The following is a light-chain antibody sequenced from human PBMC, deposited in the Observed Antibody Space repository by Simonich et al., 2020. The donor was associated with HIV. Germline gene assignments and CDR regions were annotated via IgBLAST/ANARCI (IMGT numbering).Light chain of an antibody. J-gene: IGLJ2*01. Sequence: QSALTQPASVSGSPGQSITISCTGTSSDFGSYNLVSWYQQHPGKAPKLMIYEGRKRPSGVSKRFSGSKSGNTASLTISGLQAEDEADYYCCSYAGSSTWVFGGGTKLTVL. CDR2: EGR. CDR1: SSDFGSYNL. CDR3: CSYAGSSTWV. V-gene: IGLV2-23*01.